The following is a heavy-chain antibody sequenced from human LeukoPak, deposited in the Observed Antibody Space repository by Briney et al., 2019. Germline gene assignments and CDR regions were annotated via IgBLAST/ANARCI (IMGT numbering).Heavy chain of an antibody. J-gene: IGHJ6*02. CDR2: IYYSGST. D-gene: IGHD1/OR15-1a*01. V-gene: IGHV4-30-4*01. CDR1: GGSISSGDYY. CDR3: ARGNVTPQGNTSYYYYGMDV. Sequence: PSQTLSLTCTVSGGSISSGDYYWSWIRQPPGKGLEWIGYIYYSGSTYYNPSLKSRVTISVDTSKNQFSLKLSSVTAADTAVYYCARGNVTPQGNTSYYYYGMDVWGQGTTVTVSS.